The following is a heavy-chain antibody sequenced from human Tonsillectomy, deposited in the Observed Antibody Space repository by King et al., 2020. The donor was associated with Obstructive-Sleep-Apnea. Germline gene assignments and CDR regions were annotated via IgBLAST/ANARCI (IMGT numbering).Heavy chain of an antibody. CDR3: ARWIGVVAFDY. CDR2: IYYSGST. D-gene: IGHD5-12*01. Sequence: QLQESGPGLVKPSETLSLTCTVSGGSISSSSYYWGWIRQPPWKGLEWIGRIYYSGSTYYNPSLKSRVTISVDTSKNQFSLKLSSVTAADTAVYYCARWIGVVAFDYWGQGTLVTVSS. V-gene: IGHV4-39*07. J-gene: IGHJ4*02. CDR1: GGSISSSSYY.